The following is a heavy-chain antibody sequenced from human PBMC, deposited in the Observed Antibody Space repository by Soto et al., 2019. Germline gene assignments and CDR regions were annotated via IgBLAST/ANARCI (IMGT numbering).Heavy chain of an antibody. CDR3: VRHPGRGALGYAFDM. D-gene: IGHD3-10*01. CDR1: GGSISGYY. V-gene: IGHV4-59*01. J-gene: IGHJ3*02. Sequence: QVQLEESGPGLVKPSETLSLTCTVSGGSISGYYWSWIRQAPGKGLEWIGYIFYRGSTNYNPSLKSRVTISQDTSKIQFSLKLSSVTAADTAVYYCVRHPGRGALGYAFDMWGQGTMVTVSS. CDR2: IFYRGST.